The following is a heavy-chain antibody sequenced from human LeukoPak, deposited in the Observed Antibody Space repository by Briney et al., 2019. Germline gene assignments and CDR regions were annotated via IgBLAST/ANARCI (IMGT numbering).Heavy chain of an antibody. D-gene: IGHD2-2*01. CDR2: INPDSGDT. V-gene: IGHV1-2*02. J-gene: IGHJ4*02. CDR3: ARANFLYCSSTTCLFDY. CDR1: GYTFTDYY. Sequence: ASVKVSCKASGYTFTDYYLHWVRQAPGQGFEWMGWINPDSGDTNYAQRFQGRVTMTRDTSISTAHMEMSRLRSDDTAVYYCARANFLYCSSTTCLFDYWGQGTLVTVSS.